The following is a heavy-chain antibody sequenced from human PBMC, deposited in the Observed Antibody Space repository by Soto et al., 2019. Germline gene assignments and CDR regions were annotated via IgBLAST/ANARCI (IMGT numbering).Heavy chain of an antibody. CDR3: ARDRRNDINMVRGVHDY. V-gene: IGHV1-18*01. Sequence: ASVKVSCKASGYTFTSYGISWVRQAPGQGLEWMGWISAYNGNTNYAQKLQGRVTMTTDTSTSTAYMELRSLRSDDTAVYYCARDRRNDINMVRGVHDYWGQGTLVTVSS. J-gene: IGHJ4*02. CDR1: GYTFTSYG. CDR2: ISAYNGNT. D-gene: IGHD3-10*01.